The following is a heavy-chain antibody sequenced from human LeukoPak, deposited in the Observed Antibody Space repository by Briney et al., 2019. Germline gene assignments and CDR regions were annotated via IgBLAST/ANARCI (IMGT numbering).Heavy chain of an antibody. CDR2: ISGSGDST. CDR1: GLTFRSYW. V-gene: IGHV3-23*01. D-gene: IGHD6-19*01. CDR3: ARDRIAVAGTDY. J-gene: IGHJ4*02. Sequence: GGSLRLSCAASGLTFRSYWMNWVRQAPGKGLEWVSGISGSGDSTYYTDSVKGRLTIFRDNFKNTLYLQMNSLRAEDTAVYYCARDRIAVAGTDYWGQGTLVTVSS.